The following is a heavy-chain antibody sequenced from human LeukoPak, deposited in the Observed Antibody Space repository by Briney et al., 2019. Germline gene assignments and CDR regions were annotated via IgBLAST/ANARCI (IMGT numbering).Heavy chain of an antibody. V-gene: IGHV4-39*07. J-gene: IGHJ4*02. Sequence: SETLSLTCTVSGGSISSSSYYWGWIRQPPGKGLEWIGHIHTSGSTHYNPSLKSRLTMSVDTSKNQFSLNLTSVTAADTAVYYCARDRSPGVVRGAYFDSWGQGTLVTVSS. D-gene: IGHD3-10*01. CDR3: ARDRSPGVVRGAYFDS. CDR2: IHTSGST. CDR1: GGSISSSSYY.